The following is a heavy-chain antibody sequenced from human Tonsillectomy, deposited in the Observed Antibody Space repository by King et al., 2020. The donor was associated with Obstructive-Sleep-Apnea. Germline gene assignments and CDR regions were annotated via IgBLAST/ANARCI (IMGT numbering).Heavy chain of an antibody. CDR2: IFYSGST. J-gene: IGHJ4*02. CDR1: GGSISNYY. Sequence: VQLQESGPGLVKPSETLSLTCTVSGGSISNYYWSWIRQPPGKGLEWIGYIFYSGSTNYNPSLKSRVTISIDTSKNQFSLKLSSVTAADTAVYYCASLGPYWGQGTLVTVSS. CDR3: ASLGPY. V-gene: IGHV4-59*01.